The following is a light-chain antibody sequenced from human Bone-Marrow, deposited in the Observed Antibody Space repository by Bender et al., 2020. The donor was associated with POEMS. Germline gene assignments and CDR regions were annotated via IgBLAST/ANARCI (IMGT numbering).Light chain of an antibody. CDR2: GGP. V-gene: IGLV2-23*01. J-gene: IGLJ2*01. Sequence: QSALTQPASVSGSPGQTITISCTGTNSDIGSYRAVSWYQQYPGKAPKLIIYGGPQRPSGVSSRLSGSQSGNTASLTISGLQAEDESNYYCYSYTSPTTSVFGGGTEVTDL. CDR3: YSYTSPTTSV. CDR1: NSDIGSYRA.